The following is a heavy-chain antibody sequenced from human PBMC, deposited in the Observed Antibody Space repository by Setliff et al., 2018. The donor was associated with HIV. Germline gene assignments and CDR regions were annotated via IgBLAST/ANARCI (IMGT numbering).Heavy chain of an antibody. Sequence: ASVKVSCKVSGYTFPDYYFQWVRQAPGKGLEWVGLIDPDRGETVYAEKFQGRVTITADRSKDIAYMKLSSLRYEDTAMYYCAKPLPTANGWHRVFDFWGQGTSVTVSS. D-gene: IGHD6-19*01. CDR3: AKPLPTANGWHRVFDF. J-gene: IGHJ4*02. CDR2: IDPDRGET. V-gene: IGHV1-69-2*01. CDR1: GYTFPDYY.